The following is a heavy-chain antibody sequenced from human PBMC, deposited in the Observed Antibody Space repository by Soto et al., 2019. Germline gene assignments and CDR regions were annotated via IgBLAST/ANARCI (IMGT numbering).Heavy chain of an antibody. V-gene: IGHV4-59*01. Sequence: PSETLSLTCTVSGGSISSYYWSWIRQPPGKGLEWIGYIYYSGSTNYNPSLKSRVTISVDTSKNQFSLKLSSVTAADTAVYYCARSGYSSGWYGWYFDYWGQGTLVTVSS. CDR2: IYYSGST. CDR1: GGSISSYY. CDR3: ARSGYSSGWYGWYFDY. D-gene: IGHD6-19*01. J-gene: IGHJ4*02.